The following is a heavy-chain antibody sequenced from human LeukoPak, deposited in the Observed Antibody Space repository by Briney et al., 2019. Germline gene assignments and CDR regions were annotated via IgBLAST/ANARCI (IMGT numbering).Heavy chain of an antibody. J-gene: IGHJ4*02. CDR1: GFTLSSYA. Sequence: GASLRLSCAASGFTLSSYAMNWVGQAPGKGLELGSGISASGGYTYYADSVKGRFTISRDNSKNTLYLQMNSLRVEDTAVYYCAKDRLPLSSAYYYVPFDYWVQGTLVTVSS. D-gene: IGHD3-22*01. V-gene: IGHV3-23*01. CDR3: AKDRLPLSSAYYYVPFDY. CDR2: ISASGGYT.